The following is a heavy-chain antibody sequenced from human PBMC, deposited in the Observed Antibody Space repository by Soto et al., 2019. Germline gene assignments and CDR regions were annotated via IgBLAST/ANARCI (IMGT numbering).Heavy chain of an antibody. Sequence: QVQLQESGPGLVKPSETLSLTCTVSGGSISTYYWNWIRQSAGKGLEWCGRVYISGGTNYHHSLKGPVAMSVGRSNNQFSLKVHSVTAGVTAVYYCACGGRDGFHIWGEGTMVAVSS. CDR2: VYISGGT. CDR3: ACGGRDGFHI. V-gene: IGHV4-4*07. J-gene: IGHJ3*02. CDR1: GGSISTYY.